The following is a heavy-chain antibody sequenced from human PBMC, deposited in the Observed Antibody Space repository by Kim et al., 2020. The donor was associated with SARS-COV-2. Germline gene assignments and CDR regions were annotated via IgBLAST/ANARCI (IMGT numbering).Heavy chain of an antibody. V-gene: IGHV3-33*01. Sequence: GGSLRLSCAASGFTFSSYGMHWVRQAPGKGLEWVAVIWYDGSNKYYADSVKGRFTISRDNSKNTLYLQMNSLRAEDTAVYYCATYLEGYSGCFRFDYWGQGPLVTVS. CDR3: ATYLEGYSGCFRFDY. CDR1: GFTFSSYG. J-gene: IGHJ4*02. D-gene: IGHD5-12*01. CDR2: IWYDGSNK.